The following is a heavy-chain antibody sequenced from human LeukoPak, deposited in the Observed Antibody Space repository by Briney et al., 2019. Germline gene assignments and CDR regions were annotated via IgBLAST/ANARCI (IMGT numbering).Heavy chain of an antibody. V-gene: IGHV3-33*01. D-gene: IGHD3-10*01. CDR1: GFTFSSYG. J-gene: IGHJ4*02. Sequence: GGSLRLSCAASGFTFSSYGMHWVRQAPGKGLEWVAVIWYDGSNKYYADSVKGRFTISRDNSMNTLYLQMNSLRAEDTAVYYCARDRGPTYYFDYWGQGTLVTVSS. CDR3: ARDRGPTYYFDY. CDR2: IWYDGSNK.